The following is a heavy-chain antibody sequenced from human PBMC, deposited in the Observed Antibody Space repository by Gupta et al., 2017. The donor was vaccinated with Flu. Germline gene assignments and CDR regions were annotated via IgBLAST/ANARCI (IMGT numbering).Heavy chain of an antibody. J-gene: IGHJ4*02. Sequence: DYAIHWVRQVAGKGLEWVSGINWNSGGMAYADSVKGRFSISRDNAKNSVYLQLDSLRPDDTGVYYCTKGIYGSGTNVFDYWGQGTLVTVSS. CDR3: TKGIYGSGTNVFDY. V-gene: IGHV3-9*01. CDR1: DYA. CDR2: INWNSGGM. D-gene: IGHD3-10*01.